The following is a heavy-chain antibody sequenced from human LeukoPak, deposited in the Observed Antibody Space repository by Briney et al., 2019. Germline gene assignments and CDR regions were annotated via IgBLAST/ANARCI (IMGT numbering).Heavy chain of an antibody. D-gene: IGHD4-11*01. CDR3: ARGGLPIYYSYMDV. J-gene: IGHJ6*03. Sequence: ASVKVSCKASGYTFTGYFMHWVRLAPGQGLEWMGWINPNSGGTNYAQKFQGRVTMTRDTSISTAYMELSRLGSDDTAVYYCARGGLPIYYSYMDVWGKGTTVTVSS. CDR1: GYTFTGYF. V-gene: IGHV1-2*02. CDR2: INPNSGGT.